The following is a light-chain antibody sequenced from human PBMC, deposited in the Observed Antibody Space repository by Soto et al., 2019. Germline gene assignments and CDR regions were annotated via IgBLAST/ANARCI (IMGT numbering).Light chain of an antibody. CDR2: EVS. J-gene: IGLJ1*01. CDR1: RTDVGGYNF. Sequence: SVLTQPASVSGSPGQSITISCTGTRTDVGGYNFVSWYQQHPGKAPKLIIYEVSNRPSGVSNRCSGSKSDNTASLTISGLQAEDEADYYCFLYVSSTTYIYGTATKVTV. CDR3: FLYVSSTTYI. V-gene: IGLV2-14*01.